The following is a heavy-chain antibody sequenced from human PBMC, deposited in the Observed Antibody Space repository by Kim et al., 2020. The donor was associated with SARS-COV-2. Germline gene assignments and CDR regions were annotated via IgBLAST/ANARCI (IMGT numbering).Heavy chain of an antibody. J-gene: IGHJ4*02. Sequence: KSRVTISVDTSKNQFSLKLSSVTAADTAVYYCARAHKPRDYYDSSGELGYWGQGTLVTVSS. D-gene: IGHD3-22*01. CDR3: ARAHKPRDYYDSSGELGY. V-gene: IGHV4-39*07.